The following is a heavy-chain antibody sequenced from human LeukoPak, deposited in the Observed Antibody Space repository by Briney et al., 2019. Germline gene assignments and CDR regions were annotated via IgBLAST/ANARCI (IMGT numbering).Heavy chain of an antibody. CDR1: GYSFTSYW. J-gene: IGHJ4*02. V-gene: IGHV5-51*01. CDR2: IYPGDSDT. Sequence: GESLKISCKGSGYSFTSYWIGWVRQKPGKGLEWMGIIYPGDSDTRNSPSLQGQVIISVDKSISTAYLQWSSLKALDTAMYYCARSSHYYYGSGPLHAYYFDYWGQGTLVTVSS. CDR3: ARSSHYYYGSGPLHAYYFDY. D-gene: IGHD3-10*01.